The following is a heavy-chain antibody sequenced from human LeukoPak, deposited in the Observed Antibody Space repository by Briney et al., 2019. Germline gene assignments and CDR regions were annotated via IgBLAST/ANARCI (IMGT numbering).Heavy chain of an antibody. V-gene: IGHV4-59*12. D-gene: IGHD3-10*01. CDR1: GDSMSDYF. CDR3: AKPSNYYGSATDAFDF. J-gene: IGHJ3*01. CDR2: IYYSGST. Sequence: SETLSLTCTVSGDSMSDYFWTWIRQPPGKGLEWIGNIYYSGSTYYNPSLKSRVTISVDTSKNHFSLKLNSVTAADTAVYYCAKPSNYYGSATDAFDFWGQGTMVAVSS.